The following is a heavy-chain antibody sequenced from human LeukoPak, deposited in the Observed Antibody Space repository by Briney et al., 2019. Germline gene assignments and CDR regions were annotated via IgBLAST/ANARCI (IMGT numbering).Heavy chain of an antibody. Sequence: GESLKISRKGSGYSFTSYWIGWVRQMPGKGLEWMGIIYPGDSDTRYSPSFQGQVTISADKSISTAYLQWSSLKASDTAMYYCARHGEYDSSGYYFNYFDYWGQGTLVTVSS. D-gene: IGHD3-22*01. CDR2: IYPGDSDT. J-gene: IGHJ4*02. CDR1: GYSFTSYW. V-gene: IGHV5-51*01. CDR3: ARHGEYDSSGYYFNYFDY.